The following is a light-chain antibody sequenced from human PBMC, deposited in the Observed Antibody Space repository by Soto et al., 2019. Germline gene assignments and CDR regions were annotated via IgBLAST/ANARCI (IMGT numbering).Light chain of an antibody. CDR3: QQRKNWPGT. CDR1: QSVSSY. V-gene: IGKV3-11*01. Sequence: EIVLTQSPATLSLSPGERATLSCRASQSVSSYLAWYQQKPGQAPRLLIYDASNRATGIPARFSGSGFGTAFTLTISSLEPEDFAVYYCQQRKNWPGTFGQGTKVEIK. J-gene: IGKJ1*01. CDR2: DAS.